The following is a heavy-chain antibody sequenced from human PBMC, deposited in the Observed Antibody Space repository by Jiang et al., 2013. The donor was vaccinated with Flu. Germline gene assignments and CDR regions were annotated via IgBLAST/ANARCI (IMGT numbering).Heavy chain of an antibody. Sequence: SGGGVVQPGRSLRLSCAASGFTFSSYGMHWVRQAPGKGLEWVAVIWYDGSNKYYADSVKGRFTISRDNSKNTLYLQMNSLRAEDTAVYYCARATKNTDTAMVDDAFDIWGQGTMVTVSS. CDR1: GFTFSSYG. CDR2: IWYDGSNK. J-gene: IGHJ3*02. V-gene: IGHV3-33*01. CDR3: ARATKNTDTAMVDDAFDI. D-gene: IGHD5-18*01.